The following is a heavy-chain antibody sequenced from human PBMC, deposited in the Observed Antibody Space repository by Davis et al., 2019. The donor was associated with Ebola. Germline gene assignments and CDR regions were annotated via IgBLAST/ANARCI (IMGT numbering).Heavy chain of an antibody. V-gene: IGHV3-21*01. CDR2: ISISSAFI. CDR3: ARGTTMMG. CDR1: GFTVSSNH. Sequence: GGSLRLSCAAPGFTVSSNHMSWVRQAPGKGLEWVSSISISSAFIYYADSVKGRFTVSRDNAKNSLSLQMNSLRAEDTAVYYCARGTTMMGWGQGTLVTVSS. J-gene: IGHJ4*02. D-gene: IGHD3-22*01.